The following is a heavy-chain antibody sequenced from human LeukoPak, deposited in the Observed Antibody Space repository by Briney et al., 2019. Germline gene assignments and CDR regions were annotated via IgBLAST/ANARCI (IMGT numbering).Heavy chain of an antibody. CDR2: IYYSGST. CDR3: ARGGRSSGWYRTIDAFDI. CDR1: GGSISSSSYY. J-gene: IGHJ3*02. Sequence: SETLSLTCTVSGGSISSSSYYWGWIRQPPGKGLEWIGSIYYSGSTNYNPSLKSRVTISVDTSKNQFSLKLSSVTAADTAVYYCARGGRSSGWYRTIDAFDIWGQGTMVTVSS. V-gene: IGHV4-39*07. D-gene: IGHD6-19*01.